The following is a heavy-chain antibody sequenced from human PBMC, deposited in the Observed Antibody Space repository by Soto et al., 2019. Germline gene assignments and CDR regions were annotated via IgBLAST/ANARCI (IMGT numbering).Heavy chain of an antibody. CDR2: ISAYNGNT. CDR3: ARDRHLGDWFDP. Sequence: VASVKVSCTASGYTFTIYGISWVRQAPGQGLEWMGWISAYNGNTNYAQKLQGRVTMTTDTSTSTAYMELRSLRSDDTAVYYCARDRHLGDWFDPWGQGTLVTVSS. D-gene: IGHD3-3*02. V-gene: IGHV1-18*01. CDR1: GYTFTIYG. J-gene: IGHJ5*02.